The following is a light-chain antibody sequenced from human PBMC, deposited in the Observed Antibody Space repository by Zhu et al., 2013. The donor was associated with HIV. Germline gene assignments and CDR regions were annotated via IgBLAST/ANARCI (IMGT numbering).Light chain of an antibody. Sequence: DIQMTQSPSSVSASVGDRVTITCRASQTVNSWLAWYQQKPGKAPNLLIYRVSNLESGVPSRFSGSGSGTEFTLTISSLQPDDFATYYCQQYNSYPYTFGQGTKLDIK. J-gene: IGKJ2*01. CDR3: QQYNSYPYT. V-gene: IGKV1-5*03. CDR2: RVS. CDR1: QTVNSW.